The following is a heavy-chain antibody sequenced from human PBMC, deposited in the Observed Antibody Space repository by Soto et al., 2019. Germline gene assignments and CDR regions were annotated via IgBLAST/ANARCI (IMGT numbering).Heavy chain of an antibody. D-gene: IGHD3-10*02. V-gene: IGHV3-23*01. CDR3: VKQLGSGKTYYYNMDG. J-gene: IGHJ6*02. CDR2: INYSGRTT. Sequence: EVQLLESGGGLVQPGGSLSLSCETSGFSFNTYAMNWVRQAPGMGLEWVAVINYSGRTTFHAQSVKGRFTISRDNSRKTMFMQMDSLRAADTAVYYCVKQLGSGKTYYYNMDGWGLGTRVIVSS. CDR1: GFSFNTYA.